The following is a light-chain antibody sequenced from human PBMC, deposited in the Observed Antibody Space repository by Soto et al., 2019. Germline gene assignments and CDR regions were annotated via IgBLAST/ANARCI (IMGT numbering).Light chain of an antibody. V-gene: IGKV1-5*01. CDR1: QSISGW. CDR2: DVS. CDR3: QQYNSYPWT. J-gene: IGKJ1*01. Sequence: DRVPITCRASQSISGWLAWYQQKPGKAPKLLIYDVSSLESGVPSRFSGSGSGTEFTLAISSLQPDDFATYYCQQYNSYPWTFGQGTKVDIK.